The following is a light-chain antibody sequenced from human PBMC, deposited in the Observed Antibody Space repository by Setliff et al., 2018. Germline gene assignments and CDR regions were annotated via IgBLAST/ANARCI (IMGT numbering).Light chain of an antibody. CDR1: NRDVGGYDY. CDR3: LSYTSETTHAL. V-gene: IGLV2-14*03. J-gene: IGLJ2*01. Sequence: QSALTQPAAVSGSPGQSITIPCAGTNRDVGGYDYVSWYQQHPNKAPKLIIYEVTKRPPGVSDRFSGSKSGNTASLTISGLQAEDEADYYCLSYTSETTHALFAGGTK. CDR2: EVT.